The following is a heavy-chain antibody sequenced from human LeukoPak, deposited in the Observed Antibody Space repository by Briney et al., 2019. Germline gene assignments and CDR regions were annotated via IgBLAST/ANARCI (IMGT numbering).Heavy chain of an antibody. CDR1: GGSISSSSYH. D-gene: IGHD2-8*01. J-gene: IGHJ5*02. Sequence: PSETLSLTCTVSGGSISSSSYHWGWIRQPPGKGLEWIGSIYYSGSTYYTPSLKSRVTISVDTSKNQFSLKLNSVTAADTAVYYCARGLLMVAPAFDPWGQGTLVTVSS. CDR3: ARGLLMVAPAFDP. CDR2: IYYSGST. V-gene: IGHV4-39*07.